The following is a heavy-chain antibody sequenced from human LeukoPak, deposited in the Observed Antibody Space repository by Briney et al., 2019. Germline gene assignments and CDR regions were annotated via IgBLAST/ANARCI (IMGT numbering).Heavy chain of an antibody. D-gene: IGHD3-3*01. CDR3: ARQSFWSGYFEY. V-gene: IGHV5-51*01. Sequence: PGESLKISCKGSGYSFTTYWIGWVRQLPGKGLEWMGIIYPGDSDTRYSPSFQGQVTISADKSINTAYLQWSSLKASDTAMYYCARQSFWSGYFEYWGQGTLVTVSS. J-gene: IGHJ4*02. CDR1: GYSFTTYW. CDR2: IYPGDSDT.